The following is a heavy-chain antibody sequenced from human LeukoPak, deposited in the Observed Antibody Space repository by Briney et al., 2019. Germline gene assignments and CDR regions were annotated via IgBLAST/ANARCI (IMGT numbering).Heavy chain of an antibody. J-gene: IGHJ4*02. CDR1: GFTFSSYS. D-gene: IGHD3-10*01. CDR3: ARDLLRGVMRGDDY. CDR2: ISSSSSYI. Sequence: PGGSLRLSCAASGFTFSSYSMNWVRQAPGKGLGWVSSISSSSSYIYYADSVKGRFTISRDNAKNSLYLQMNSLRAEDTAVYYCARDLLRGVMRGDDYWGQGTLVTVSS. V-gene: IGHV3-21*01.